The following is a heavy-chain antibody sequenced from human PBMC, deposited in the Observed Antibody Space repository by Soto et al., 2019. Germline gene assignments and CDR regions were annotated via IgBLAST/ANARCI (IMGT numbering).Heavy chain of an antibody. J-gene: IGHJ4*02. V-gene: IGHV3-53*02. Sequence: EVQLVETGGGLIQPGGSLTLSCSASGFIVSRNYMSWVRQGPGKGPEWVSIIHAGGNSFFADAVKGRFTISTDTSKNTLNLHMNTLKVEDTAVYYCVRDFTSWGQGTLVTVSS. CDR1: GFIVSRNY. CDR2: IHAGGNS. CDR3: VRDFTS.